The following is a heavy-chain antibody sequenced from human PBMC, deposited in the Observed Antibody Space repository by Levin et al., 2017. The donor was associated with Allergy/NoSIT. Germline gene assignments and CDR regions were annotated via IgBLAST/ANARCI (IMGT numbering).Heavy chain of an antibody. D-gene: IGHD3-3*01. J-gene: IGHJ4*02. CDR2: IIPIFGTA. V-gene: IGHV1-69*13. CDR1: GGTFSSYA. CDR3: ARDRRYDFWSGYFPLDY. Sequence: SVKVSCKASGGTFSSYAISWVRQAPGQGLEWMGGIIPIFGTANYAQKFQGRVTITADESTSTAYMELSSLRSEDTAVYYCARDRRYDFWSGYFPLDYWGQGTLVTVSS.